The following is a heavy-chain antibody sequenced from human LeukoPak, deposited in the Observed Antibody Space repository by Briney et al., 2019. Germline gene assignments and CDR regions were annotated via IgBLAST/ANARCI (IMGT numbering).Heavy chain of an antibody. CDR3: AAKAAAGTRYYFDY. Sequence: ASVKVSCKASGFTFTSSAMQWVRQARGQRLEWIGWIVAGSGNTNYAQKFQERVTITRDMSTSTAYMELSSLRSEDTAVYYCAAKAAAGTRYYFDYWGQGTLVTVSS. V-gene: IGHV1-58*02. CDR2: IVAGSGNT. D-gene: IGHD6-13*01. J-gene: IGHJ4*02. CDR1: GFTFTSSA.